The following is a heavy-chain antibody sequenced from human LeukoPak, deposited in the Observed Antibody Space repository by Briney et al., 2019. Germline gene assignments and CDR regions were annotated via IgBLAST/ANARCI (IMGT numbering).Heavy chain of an antibody. J-gene: IGHJ4*02. Sequence: SVKVSCKASGGTFSSYAISWVRQAPGQGLEWMGRIIPILGIANYAQKFQGRVTITADKSTSTAYMELSSLRSEDTAVYYCARLELVGATPLNWGQGTLVTVPS. CDR2: IIPILGIA. D-gene: IGHD1-26*01. V-gene: IGHV1-69*04. CDR3: ARLELVGATPLN. CDR1: GGTFSSYA.